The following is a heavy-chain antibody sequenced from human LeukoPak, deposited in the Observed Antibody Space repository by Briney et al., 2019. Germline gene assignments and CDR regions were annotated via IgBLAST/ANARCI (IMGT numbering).Heavy chain of an antibody. CDR3: ATSTDIVVVTAARGYNWFDP. D-gene: IGHD2-2*01. J-gene: IGHJ5*02. CDR2: INHSGST. V-gene: IGHV4-34*01. CDR1: GGSFSGYY. Sequence: PSETLSLTCAVYGGSFSGYYWSWIRQPPGKGLEWIGEINHSGSTNYNPSLKSRVTISVDTSKNHFSLKLSSVTAADTAVYYCATSTDIVVVTAARGYNWFDPWGQGTLVTVSS.